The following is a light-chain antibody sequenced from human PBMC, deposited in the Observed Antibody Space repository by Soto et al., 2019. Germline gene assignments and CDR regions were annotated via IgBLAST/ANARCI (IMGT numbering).Light chain of an antibody. J-gene: IGKJ5*01. V-gene: IGKV1-27*01. Sequence: DIQMTRSPSAISVSVVDIVNVTGRASQGISNFLAWYQQKPGKVPKLLIFAASTLQTGVPSRFSGSGSGTDFTLTISSLQPEDVATYHCQKYDSAPINCGKGKRRAIK. CDR1: QGISNF. CDR2: AAS. CDR3: QKYDSAPIN.